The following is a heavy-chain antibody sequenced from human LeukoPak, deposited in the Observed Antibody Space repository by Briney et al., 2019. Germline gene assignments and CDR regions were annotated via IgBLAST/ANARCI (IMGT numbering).Heavy chain of an antibody. Sequence: PGGSLRLSCAASGFTFNRYWMSWVRQAPGKGLEWVANIKEDGSKKEYVDSVKGRFTISRDNAKNSLYLQMDSLRAEDTAVYYCARTLTTVTTLEAFDIWGQGTMVTVSS. D-gene: IGHD4-17*01. J-gene: IGHJ3*02. CDR3: ARTLTTVTTLEAFDI. V-gene: IGHV3-7*01. CDR1: GFTFNRYW. CDR2: IKEDGSKK.